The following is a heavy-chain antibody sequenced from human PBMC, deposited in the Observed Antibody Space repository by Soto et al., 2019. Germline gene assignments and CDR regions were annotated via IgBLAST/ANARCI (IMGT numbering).Heavy chain of an antibody. V-gene: IGHV3-30*18. CDR2: ISYDGSNK. CDR1: GFTFISYG. CDR3: AKVIITSWPDYYYGMDV. J-gene: IGHJ6*02. D-gene: IGHD2-2*01. Sequence: LRLSFAASGFTFISYGMHWVRQAPGKGLEWVAVISYDGSNKYYADSVKGRFTISRDNSKNTLYLQMNSLRAEDTAVYYCAKVIITSWPDYYYGMDVWGQGTTVTVSS.